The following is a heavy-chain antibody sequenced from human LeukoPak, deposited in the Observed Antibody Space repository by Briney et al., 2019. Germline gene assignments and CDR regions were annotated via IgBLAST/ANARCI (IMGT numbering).Heavy chain of an antibody. CDR1: GFTFTTSA. J-gene: IGHJ4*02. D-gene: IGHD3-22*01. Sequence: SVKVSCKASGFTFTTSAVQWVRQARGQRLEWIGWIVVGSGNTNYAQKFQGRVTMTRDTSTSTVYMELSSLRSEDTAVYYCARERTGNSDSSGHYDYWGQGTLVTVSS. V-gene: IGHV1-58*01. CDR2: IVVGSGNT. CDR3: ARERTGNSDSSGHYDY.